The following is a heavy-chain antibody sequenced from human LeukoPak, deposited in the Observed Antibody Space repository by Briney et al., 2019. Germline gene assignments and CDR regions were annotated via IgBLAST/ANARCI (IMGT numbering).Heavy chain of an antibody. CDR2: INPSGGST. CDR1: GYTFTSYG. J-gene: IGHJ1*01. Sequence: RASVKVSCKASGYTFTSYGISWVRQAPGQGLEWMGIINPSGGSTSYAQKFQGRVTMTRDTSTSTVYMELSSLRSEDTAVYYCARASDSSGWERYYFQHWGQGTLVTVSS. V-gene: IGHV1-46*01. CDR3: ARASDSSGWERYYFQH. D-gene: IGHD6-19*01.